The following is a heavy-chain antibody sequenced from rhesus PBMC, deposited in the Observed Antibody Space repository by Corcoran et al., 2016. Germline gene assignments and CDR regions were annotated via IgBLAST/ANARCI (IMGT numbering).Heavy chain of an antibody. CDR1: GGSISSNY. D-gene: IGHD3-9*01. CDR3: ARGHYEDDYGSRMGF. CDR2: ISGSGGST. Sequence: QLQLQESGPGLVKPSATLSLTCAVSGGSISSNYWSWIRQPPGKGLEWFGRISGSGGSTDYNPSLKCRVTISPDTSKSQFSLKLSSVTAADTAVYYCARGHYEDDYGSRMGFWCQGLRVTVSS. V-gene: IGHV4-173*01. J-gene: IGHJ3*01.